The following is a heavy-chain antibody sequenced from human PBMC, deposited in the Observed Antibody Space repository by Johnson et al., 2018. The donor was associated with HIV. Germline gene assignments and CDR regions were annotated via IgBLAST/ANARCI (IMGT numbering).Heavy chain of an antibody. V-gene: IGHV3-64*04. D-gene: IGHD4-17*01. CDR3: ARAMTTVSTWAFDI. CDR2: ISKNGDST. Sequence: QLVESGGGLVQPGGSLRLSCAASGFTFSTYAMHWVRQAPGKGLEYVSAISKNGDSTYYADSVRGRFTISRDNSKNTLYLQMNSLGAEDTAVYYCARAMTTVSTWAFDIWGQGTMVTVSS. CDR1: GFTFSTYA. J-gene: IGHJ3*02.